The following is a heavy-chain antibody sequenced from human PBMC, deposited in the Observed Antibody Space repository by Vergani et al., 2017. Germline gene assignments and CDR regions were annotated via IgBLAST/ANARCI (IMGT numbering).Heavy chain of an antibody. CDR3: SRHLLQLARNDVFDI. J-gene: IGHJ3*02. D-gene: IGHD6-6*01. V-gene: IGHV4-39*01. CDR1: GMSISNNNYY. Sequence: QLQLQESGPRLVKPSETLSLTCSLSGMSISNNNYYWGWIRQPPGKGLEWIGSIYDSLNNNYSPSLKSRVIISVDTSTNQFSLNLTSVTAAATAVYYCSRHLLQLARNDVFDIWGHGTLVTVSS. CDR2: IYDSLNN.